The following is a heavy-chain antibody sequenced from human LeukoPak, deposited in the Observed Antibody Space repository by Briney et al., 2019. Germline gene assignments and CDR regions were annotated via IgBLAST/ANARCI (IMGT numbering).Heavy chain of an antibody. CDR1: SVSISGGGYC. Sequence: SQTLSLTCTVSSVSISGGGYCWNWIRQPPGKGLEWIGYICYSGITYYNPSLKSRLTMSLDTSNNQFSLHLSSVTAADTAVYYCARQVGRGTQVYYMDVWGKGTTVTVSS. V-gene: IGHV4-30-4*07. CDR3: ARQVGRGTQVYYMDV. CDR2: ICYSGIT. J-gene: IGHJ6*03. D-gene: IGHD3-16*01.